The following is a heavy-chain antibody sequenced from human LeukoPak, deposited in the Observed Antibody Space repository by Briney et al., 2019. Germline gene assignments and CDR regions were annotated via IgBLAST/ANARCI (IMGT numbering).Heavy chain of an antibody. CDR1: GFTFSSYG. D-gene: IGHD3-10*01. J-gene: IGHJ4*02. CDR3: ARDWSTYYYGSGALEY. CDR2: IWYDGSNK. Sequence: GGSLRLSCAASGFTFSSYGMHWVRQAPGRGLEWVAVIWYDGSNKYYADSVKGRFTISRDNSKNTLYLQTNSLRAEDTAVYYCARDWSTYYYGSGALEYWGQGALVTVSS. V-gene: IGHV3-33*01.